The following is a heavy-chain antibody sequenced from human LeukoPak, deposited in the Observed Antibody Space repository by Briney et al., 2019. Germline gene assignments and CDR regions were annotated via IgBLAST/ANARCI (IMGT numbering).Heavy chain of an antibody. CDR3: ARTSSSSYAFDI. J-gene: IGHJ3*02. CDR1: GGSISSYY. V-gene: IGHV4-59*01. Sequence: SETLSLTCTVSGGSISSYYWRWIRQPPGKGLAWIGYIYYSGSTNYNPSLKSRVTISVDTSKNQFSLKLSSVTAADTAVYYCARTSSSSYAFDIWGQGTMVTVSS. D-gene: IGHD6-6*01. CDR2: IYYSGST.